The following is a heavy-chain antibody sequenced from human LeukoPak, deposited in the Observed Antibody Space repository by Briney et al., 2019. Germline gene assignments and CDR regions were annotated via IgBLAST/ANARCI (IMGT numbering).Heavy chain of an antibody. Sequence: SETLSPTCAVYGGSFSGYYWSWIRQPPGKGLEWIGEINHSGSTNYNPSLKSRVTISVDTSKNQFSLKLSSVTAADTAVYYCATVAAADDYWGQGTLVTVSS. V-gene: IGHV4-34*01. CDR1: GGSFSGYY. CDR2: INHSGST. CDR3: ATVAAADDY. D-gene: IGHD6-13*01. J-gene: IGHJ4*02.